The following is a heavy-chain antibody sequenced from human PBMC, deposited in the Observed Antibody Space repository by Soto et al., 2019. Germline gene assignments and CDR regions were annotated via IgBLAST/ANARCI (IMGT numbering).Heavy chain of an antibody. J-gene: IGHJ4*02. D-gene: IGHD5-18*01. V-gene: IGHV3-74*01. CDR1: GFTFSSYW. CDR2: INSDGSGT. CDR3: VRARLLGYSYGPV. Sequence: GGSLRLSCAASGFTFSSYWMHWVRQAPGKGLAWVSRINSDGSGTNYADSVKGRFTISRDNAKNTLYLQMNSLRAEDTAVYYCVRARLLGYSYGPVWGQGTLVIASP.